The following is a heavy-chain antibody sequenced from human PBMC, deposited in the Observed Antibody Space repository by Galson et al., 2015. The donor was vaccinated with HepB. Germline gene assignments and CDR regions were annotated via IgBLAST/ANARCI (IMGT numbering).Heavy chain of an antibody. CDR2: ISYDGSNK. D-gene: IGHD6-13*01. J-gene: IGHJ6*02. V-gene: IGHV3-30*18. CDR1: GFTFSSYG. Sequence: SLRLSCAASGFTFSSYGMHWVRQAPGKGLEWVAVISYDGSNKYYADSVKGRFTISRDNSKNTLYLQMNSLRAEDTAVYYCAKDLAAAGISVWLASTYYYYGMDVWGQGTTVTVSS. CDR3: AKDLAAAGISVWLASTYYYYGMDV.